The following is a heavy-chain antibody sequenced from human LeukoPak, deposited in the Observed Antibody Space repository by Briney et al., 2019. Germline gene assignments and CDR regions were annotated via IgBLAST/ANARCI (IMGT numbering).Heavy chain of an antibody. V-gene: IGHV1-2*02. D-gene: IGHD3-10*01. CDR1: GYTFTGYY. J-gene: IGHJ4*02. CDR2: INPNSGGT. Sequence: ASVKISCKTSGYTFTGYYMHWVRQAPGQGLEWMGWINPNSGGTNYAQKFQGRVTMTRDTSISTAYMELSRMRSDDTAVYYCARTYGSGSYYRNFDYWGQGTLVTVSS. CDR3: ARTYGSGSYYRNFDY.